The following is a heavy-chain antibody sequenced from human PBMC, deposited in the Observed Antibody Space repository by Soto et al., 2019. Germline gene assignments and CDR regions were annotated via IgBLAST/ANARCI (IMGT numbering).Heavy chain of an antibody. Sequence: LRLSFAASGFTFSNALMIWVRQAPGKGLEWVGRIKSKTDGGTTDYAAPVKGRFTISRDDSKNTLYLQMNSLKTEDTAVYYCTTGLTIFGVVIDPWGQGTLVTVSS. J-gene: IGHJ5*02. V-gene: IGHV3-15*01. D-gene: IGHD3-3*01. CDR1: GFTFSNAL. CDR3: TTGLTIFGVVIDP. CDR2: IKSKTDGGTT.